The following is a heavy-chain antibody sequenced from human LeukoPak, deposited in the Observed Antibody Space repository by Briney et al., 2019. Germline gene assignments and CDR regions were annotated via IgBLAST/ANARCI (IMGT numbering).Heavy chain of an antibody. CDR3: ARDVLAAGATGTFDI. Sequence: GGSLRLSCAASTFTFSNYWMSWVRQAPGKGLEWVANIKQDGSEKYYVDSVKGRFTISRDNAKTSLYLQMNSLRAEDTAVYYCARDVLAAGATGTFDIWGQGTMVTVSS. V-gene: IGHV3-7*03. D-gene: IGHD1-14*01. CDR2: IKQDGSEK. J-gene: IGHJ3*02. CDR1: TFTFSNYW.